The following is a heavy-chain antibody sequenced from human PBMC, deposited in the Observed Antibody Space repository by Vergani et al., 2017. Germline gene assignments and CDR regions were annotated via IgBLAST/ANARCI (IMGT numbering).Heavy chain of an antibody. J-gene: IGHJ5*01. Sequence: EVQLVESGGGLIHPGGSLRLSCEGSGFSFSGYWMHWVRQSPEKGLVWVSRIKSDGSITNYADSVKGRFTISRDNAKNTLYLEMNSLRGDDTAIYYCVRARCSCPCFMTNLFDSWGQGTLVTVSS. V-gene: IGHV3-74*01. CDR3: VRARCSCPCFMTNLFDS. CDR2: IKSDGSIT. CDR1: GFSFSGYW. D-gene: IGHD2-15*01.